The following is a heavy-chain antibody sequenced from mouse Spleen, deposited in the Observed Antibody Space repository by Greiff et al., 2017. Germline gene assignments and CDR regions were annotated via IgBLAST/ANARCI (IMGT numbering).Heavy chain of an antibody. CDR1: GYSFTDYN. V-gene: IGHV1-39*01. CDR2: INPNYGIT. J-gene: IGHJ2*01. Sequence: EVKLVESGPELVKPGASVKISCKASGYSFTDYNMNWVKQSNGKSLEWIGVINPNYGITSYNQKFKGKATLTVDQSSSTAYMQLNSLTSEDSAVYYCAREGAGNHFDYWGQGTTLTVSS. D-gene: IGHD2-1*01. CDR3: AREGAGNHFDY.